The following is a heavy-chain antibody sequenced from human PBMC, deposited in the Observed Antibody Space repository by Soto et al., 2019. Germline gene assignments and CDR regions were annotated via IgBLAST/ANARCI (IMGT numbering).Heavy chain of an antibody. Sequence: DVQLLESGGGVVQSGGSLRLSCSASGFAFSDYSMHWVRQAPGKGPEWVSAISGGGGNTYYACSVNGRFTISRDNSRNTLYLQMHSLRDDDTALYYCAKETYGSGWTLDSWGQGTRATVSS. J-gene: IGHJ4*02. D-gene: IGHD6-19*01. CDR1: GFAFSDYS. CDR2: ISGGGGNT. V-gene: IGHV3-23*01. CDR3: AKETYGSGWTLDS.